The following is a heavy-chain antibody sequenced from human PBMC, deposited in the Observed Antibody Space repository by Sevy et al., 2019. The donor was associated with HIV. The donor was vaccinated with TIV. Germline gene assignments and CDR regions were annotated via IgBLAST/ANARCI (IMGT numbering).Heavy chain of an antibody. CDR1: GGTFSSYA. CDR2: IIPIFGTA. J-gene: IGHJ3*02. V-gene: IGHV1-69*06. D-gene: IGHD3-22*01. Sequence: ASVKVSCKASGGTFSSYAISWVRQAPGHGLEWMGGIIPIFGTANYAQKFQGRVTITADKSTSTAYMELSSLRSEDTAVYYCARDWDYDSSGYYFSDAFDIWGQGTMVTV. CDR3: ARDWDYDSSGYYFSDAFDI.